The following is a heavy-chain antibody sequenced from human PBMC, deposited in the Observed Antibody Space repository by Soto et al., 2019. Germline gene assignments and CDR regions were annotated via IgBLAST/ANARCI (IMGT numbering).Heavy chain of an antibody. Sequence: ASVKVSCKASGYTLTSYGISWVRQAPGQGLEWMGWISAYNGNTNYAQKLQGRVTMTTDTSTSTAYMELRSLRSDDTAVYYCARDNYYDSSGYYPSDYWGQGTLVTVSS. V-gene: IGHV1-18*01. D-gene: IGHD3-22*01. CDR1: GYTLTSYG. J-gene: IGHJ4*02. CDR3: ARDNYYDSSGYYPSDY. CDR2: ISAYNGNT.